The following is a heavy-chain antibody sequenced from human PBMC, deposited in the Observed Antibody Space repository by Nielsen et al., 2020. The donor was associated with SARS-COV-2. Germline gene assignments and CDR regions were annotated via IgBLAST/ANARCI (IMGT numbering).Heavy chain of an antibody. V-gene: IGHV4-30-4*01. J-gene: IGHJ4*02. Sequence: SETLSLTCTVSRGSISSGDYYWSWIRQPPGKGLEWIGYTFNSGNTYYNPSLRSRVTMSLDTSKNQFSLILTSVTAADTAVYYCAKHEGEDWGQGTLVTVSS. CDR1: RGSISSGDYY. CDR2: TFNSGNT. CDR3: AKHEGED. D-gene: IGHD3-10*01.